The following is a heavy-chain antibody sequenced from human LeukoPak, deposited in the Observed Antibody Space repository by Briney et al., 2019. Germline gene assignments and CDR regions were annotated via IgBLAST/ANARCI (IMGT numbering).Heavy chain of an antibody. J-gene: IGHJ4*02. CDR3: VRTGAGYFDY. V-gene: IGHV3-7*01. CDR2: IKQDGSEK. CDR1: GFTIRSYC. Sequence: PGGSLRLSCAASGFTIRSYCMSWVRQAPGQGLEWVANIKQDGSEKYYVDSVKGRFTISRDSAKNSLYLQMNSLRAEDTAVYYCVRTGAGYFDYWGQGALVTVSS. D-gene: IGHD1-1*01.